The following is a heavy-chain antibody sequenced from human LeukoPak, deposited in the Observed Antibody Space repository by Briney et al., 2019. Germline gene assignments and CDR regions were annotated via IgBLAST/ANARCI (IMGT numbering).Heavy chain of an antibody. Sequence: SVKVSCKASGGTFSSYAISWVRQAPGQGLEWMGRIIPILGIANYAQKFQGRVTITADKSTSTAYMELSSLRSEDTAVYYCARSKYYYGSVDYWGQGTLVTVSS. CDR1: GGTFSSYA. J-gene: IGHJ4*02. CDR3: ARSKYYYGSVDY. D-gene: IGHD3-10*01. V-gene: IGHV1-69*04. CDR2: IIPILGIA.